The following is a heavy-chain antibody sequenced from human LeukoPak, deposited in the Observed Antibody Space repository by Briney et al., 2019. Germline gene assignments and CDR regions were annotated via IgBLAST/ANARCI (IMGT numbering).Heavy chain of an antibody. Sequence: GGSLRLSCAASEFSVGSNYMTWVRQAPGKGLEWVSLIYSGGSTYYADSVKGRFTISRDNSKNTLYLQMNSLRAEDTAVYYCARSAAAGRIVATFGYWGQGTLVTVSS. V-gene: IGHV3-66*01. CDR2: IYSGGST. D-gene: IGHD5-12*01. CDR1: EFSVGSNY. J-gene: IGHJ4*02. CDR3: ARSAAAGRIVATFGY.